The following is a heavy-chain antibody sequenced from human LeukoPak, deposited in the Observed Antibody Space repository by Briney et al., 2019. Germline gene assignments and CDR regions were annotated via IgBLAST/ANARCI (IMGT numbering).Heavy chain of an antibody. Sequence: SETLSLTCTVSGGSISSYYWSWIRQPAGKGLEWIGRIYTSGSTNYNPSLKSRVTMSVDTSKNQFSPKLSSVTAADTAVYYCARGLMVRGLSWFDPWGQGTLVTVSS. D-gene: IGHD3-10*01. J-gene: IGHJ5*02. CDR1: GGSISSYY. CDR3: ARGLMVRGLSWFDP. CDR2: IYTSGST. V-gene: IGHV4-4*07.